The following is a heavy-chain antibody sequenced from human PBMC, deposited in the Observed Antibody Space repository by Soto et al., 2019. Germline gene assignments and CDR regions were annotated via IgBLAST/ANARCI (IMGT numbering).Heavy chain of an antibody. Sequence: GGSLRLSCAASGFTFSTFWMRWVRQAPGKGLEWVANIKEDGSEKYYVDSVKGRFTISRDNTKNSLYLQMNSLRAEDTAVYYCARVLEDIVVVPADYYYYMDVWGKGTTVTVSS. CDR1: GFTFSTFW. D-gene: IGHD2-2*01. CDR2: IKEDGSEK. CDR3: ARVLEDIVVVPADYYYYMDV. J-gene: IGHJ6*03. V-gene: IGHV3-7*05.